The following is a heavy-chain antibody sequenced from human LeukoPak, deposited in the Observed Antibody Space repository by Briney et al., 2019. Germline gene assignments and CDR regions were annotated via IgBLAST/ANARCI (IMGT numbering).Heavy chain of an antibody. CDR3: ARAQATAMFSDY. D-gene: IGHD2-21*02. CDR2: IYYSGRT. J-gene: IGHJ4*02. CDR1: GGSLNYISCY. V-gene: IGHV4-39*01. Sequence: SETLSLTCTVYGGSLNYISCYWGWIRQPPGKGLEWSGSIYYSGRTYYNPSLKSRVTIFADTSNNQFSLKLNSVTAADTAVYYCARAQATAMFSDYWGQGTLVTVSS.